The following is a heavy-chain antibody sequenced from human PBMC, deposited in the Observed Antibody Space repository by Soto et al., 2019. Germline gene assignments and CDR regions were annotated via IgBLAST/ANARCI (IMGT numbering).Heavy chain of an antibody. J-gene: IGHJ4*02. CDR1: GGSVSSGSYY. D-gene: IGHD6-13*01. Sequence: SETLSLTCTVSGGSVSSGSYYWSWIRQPPGKGLEWIGYIYYSGSTNYNPSLKSRVTISLDTSKNQFSLMLNSVTAADTAVYYCARGFGSSWYYFDYWGLGTLVTVSS. CDR3: ARGFGSSWYYFDY. V-gene: IGHV4-61*01. CDR2: IYYSGST.